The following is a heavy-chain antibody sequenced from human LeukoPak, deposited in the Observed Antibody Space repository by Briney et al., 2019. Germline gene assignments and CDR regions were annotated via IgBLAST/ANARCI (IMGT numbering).Heavy chain of an antibody. D-gene: IGHD2-2*01. CDR2: ISSSSSYI. Sequence: SGGSLRLSCAASGFTFSSYSMNWVRQAPGKGPEWVSSISSSSSYIYYADSVKGRFTISRDNAKNSLYLQMNSLRAEDTAVYYCARDRRLGYCSSTSCQGAFDIWGQGTMVTVSS. CDR3: ARDRRLGYCSSTSCQGAFDI. J-gene: IGHJ3*02. CDR1: GFTFSSYS. V-gene: IGHV3-21*01.